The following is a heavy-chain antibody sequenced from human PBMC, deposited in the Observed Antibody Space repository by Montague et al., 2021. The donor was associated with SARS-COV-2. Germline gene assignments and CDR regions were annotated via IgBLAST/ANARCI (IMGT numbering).Heavy chain of an antibody. J-gene: IGHJ3*02. CDR3: ARQENSSGWFKPYAFDI. CDR2: IYYSGSP. D-gene: IGHD6-19*01. Sequence: SETLSLTCTVSGGSISSSSYYWGWIRQPPGKGLDWIGSIYYSGSPYYNPSIKSLVTISVDTSKNQFSLKLSSVTAADTAVYYCARQENSSGWFKPYAFDIWGQGTMVTVSS. V-gene: IGHV4-39*01. CDR1: GGSISSSSYY.